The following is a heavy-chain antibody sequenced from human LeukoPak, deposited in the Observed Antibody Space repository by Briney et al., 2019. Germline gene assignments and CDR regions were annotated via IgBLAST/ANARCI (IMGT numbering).Heavy chain of an antibody. Sequence: AGGSLRLSCAASGFTFSSYRMNWVRQAPGKGPEWVSSVDSRGTDIYYADSVKGRFTISRDNAKNSLYLQMNSLRAEDTAVYYCARARAAIAAAGTGWFDPWGQGTLVTVSS. J-gene: IGHJ5*02. CDR3: ARARAAIAAAGTGWFDP. CDR2: VDSRGTDI. V-gene: IGHV3-21*01. D-gene: IGHD6-13*01. CDR1: GFTFSSYR.